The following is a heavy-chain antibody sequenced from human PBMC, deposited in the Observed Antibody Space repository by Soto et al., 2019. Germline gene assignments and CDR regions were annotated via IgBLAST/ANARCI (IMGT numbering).Heavy chain of an antibody. D-gene: IGHD3-10*01. CDR1: GYTFTSYG. V-gene: IGHV1-18*01. CDR2: ISAYNGNT. CDR3: AREYSATFDGSGSYYTIYFDY. Sequence: QVQLVQSGAEVKKPGASVKVSCKASGYTFTSYGISWVRQAPGQGLEWMGWISAYNGNTNYAQKLQGRVTMTTDTTTSTAYMELRSLRSDDTAVYYCAREYSATFDGSGSYYTIYFDYWGQGTLVTVSS. J-gene: IGHJ4*02.